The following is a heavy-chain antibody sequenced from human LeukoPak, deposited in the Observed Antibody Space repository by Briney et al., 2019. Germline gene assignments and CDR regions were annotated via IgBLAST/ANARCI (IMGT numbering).Heavy chain of an antibody. CDR1: GGSISSYY. D-gene: IGHD3-22*01. V-gene: IGHV4-59*12. J-gene: IGHJ4*02. CDR2: IYYSGST. Sequence: PSETLSLTCTVSGGSISSYYWSWIRQPPGKGLEWIGYIYYSGSTNYNPSLKSRVTISVDTSKNQFSLKLSSVTAADTAVYYCARAIYYDSSGYLQPYFDYWGQGTLVTVSS. CDR3: ARAIYYDSSGYLQPYFDY.